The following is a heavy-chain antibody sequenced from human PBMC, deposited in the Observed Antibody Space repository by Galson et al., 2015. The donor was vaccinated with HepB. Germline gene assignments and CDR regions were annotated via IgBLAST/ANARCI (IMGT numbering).Heavy chain of an antibody. CDR1: GFTFSSYA. CDR3: ARGYGYSLTVDV. V-gene: IGHV3-30-3*01. Sequence: SLRLSCAASGFTFSSYAMHWVRQAPGKGLEWVAVISYDGSNKYYADSVKGRFTISRDNSKNTLYLQMNSLRAEDTAVYYCARGYGYSLTVDVWGQGTTVTVSS. CDR2: ISYDGSNK. J-gene: IGHJ6*02. D-gene: IGHD5-24*01.